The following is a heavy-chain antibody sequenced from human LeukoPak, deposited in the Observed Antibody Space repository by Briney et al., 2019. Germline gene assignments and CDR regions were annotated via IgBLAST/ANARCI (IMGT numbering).Heavy chain of an antibody. J-gene: IGHJ4*02. CDR2: IYYSGST. CDR1: GGSISSSSYY. V-gene: IGHV4-39*02. D-gene: IGHD3-3*01. CDR3: ARDDYDFWSGTLDY. Sequence: SETLSLTCTVSGGSISSSSYYWGWIRQPPGKGLEWIGSIYYSGSTYYNPSLKSRVTIPVDTSKNQFSLKLSSVTAADTAVYYCARDDYDFWSGTLDYWGQGTLVTVSS.